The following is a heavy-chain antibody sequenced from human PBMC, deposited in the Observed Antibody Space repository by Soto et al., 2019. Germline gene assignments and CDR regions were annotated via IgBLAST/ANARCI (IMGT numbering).Heavy chain of an antibody. J-gene: IGHJ4*02. D-gene: IGHD3-10*01. V-gene: IGHV1-8*01. CDR1: GYTFTSYD. CDR3: ARTYGSGTEWDY. Sequence: ASVKVSCKASGYTFTSYDINWVRQATGQGLEWMGWMNPNSGNTGYAQKFQGRVTMTRNTSISTAYMELSSLRSEDTAVYYCARTYGSGTEWDYWGQGTLVTVSS. CDR2: MNPNSGNT.